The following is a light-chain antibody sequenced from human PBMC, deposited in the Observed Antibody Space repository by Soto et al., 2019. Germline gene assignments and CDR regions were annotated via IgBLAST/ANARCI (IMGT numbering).Light chain of an antibody. CDR2: AAS. Sequence: IPMTNSPFRLSASMGDIVAITFRASQSISSWLAWYQQKPGKAPKLLIYAASSLQSGVPSRFSGSGSGTDFTLTISSLQPDDFATYYCQQSNSYPRTFGEGTKVDIK. J-gene: IGKJ4*02. V-gene: IGKV1-5*01. CDR3: QQSNSYPRT. CDR1: QSISSW.